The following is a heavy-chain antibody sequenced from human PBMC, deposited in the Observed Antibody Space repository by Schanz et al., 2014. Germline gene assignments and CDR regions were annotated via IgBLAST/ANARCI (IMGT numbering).Heavy chain of an antibody. CDR3: ARHLVNAYGMDV. CDR1: GFIFSDHY. CDR2: IHHSGSI. Sequence: QVQLVESGGGLVKPGGSLRLSCVVSGFIFSDHYMSWIRQSPGKGLQWIGEIHHSGSIIYNPSLRSGVTISMDTSKNQFFLKVTSVTAADTAVYYCARHLVNAYGMDVWGQGTAVTVSS. D-gene: IGHD3-3*02. J-gene: IGHJ6*02. V-gene: IGHV4-34*01.